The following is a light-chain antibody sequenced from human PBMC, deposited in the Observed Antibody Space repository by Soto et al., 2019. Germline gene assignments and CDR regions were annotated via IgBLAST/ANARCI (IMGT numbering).Light chain of an antibody. Sequence: QSVLTQPPSVSGAPGQRVTISCTGSSSNIGAASGVHWYQQLPGTAPKLLIYGNNNRPSVVLDRTSGSKAGTSASQSTTGLQAEDDADYYCQSSDSRLSVYAFATGTKLTVL. CDR3: QSSDSRLSVYA. V-gene: IGLV1-40*01. J-gene: IGLJ1*01. CDR1: SSNIGAASG. CDR2: GNN.